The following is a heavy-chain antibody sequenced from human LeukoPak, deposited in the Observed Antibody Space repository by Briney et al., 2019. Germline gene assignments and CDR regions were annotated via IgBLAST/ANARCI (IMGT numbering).Heavy chain of an antibody. CDR3: VKEQGSGYYRTADY. CDR2: ITYDGDTR. CDR1: GFTFSSYD. J-gene: IGHJ4*02. V-gene: IGHV3-30*18. Sequence: PGGSLRLSCAASGFTFSSYDMSWVRQAPGKGLEWVGVITYDGDTRYFEDSVKGRFTISRDTSKSTQYLQMNSLGAEDTAVYYCVKEQGSGYYRTADYWGQGALVTVSS. D-gene: IGHD3-10*01.